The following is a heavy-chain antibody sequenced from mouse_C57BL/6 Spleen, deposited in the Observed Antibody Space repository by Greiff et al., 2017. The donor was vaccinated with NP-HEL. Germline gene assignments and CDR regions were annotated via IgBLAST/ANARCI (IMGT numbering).Heavy chain of an antibody. V-gene: IGHV1-64*01. CDR1: GYTFTSYW. Sequence: QVQLKQPGAELVKPGASVKLSCKASGYTFTSYWMHWVKQRPGQGLAWIGMIHPNSGSTNYNEKFKSKATLTVDKSSSTAYMQLSSLTSEDSAVYYCARGGYGNPWFAYWGQGTLVTVSA. D-gene: IGHD2-1*01. CDR3: ARGGYGNPWFAY. CDR2: IHPNSGST. J-gene: IGHJ3*01.